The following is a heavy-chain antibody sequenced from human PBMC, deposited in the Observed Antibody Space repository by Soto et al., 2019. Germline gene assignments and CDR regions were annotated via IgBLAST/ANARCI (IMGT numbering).Heavy chain of an antibody. CDR1: GFSFSDHY. V-gene: IGHV3-11*06. J-gene: IGHJ4*02. Sequence: QVQLVESGGGLVKPGGSLRLSCAASGFSFSDHYMSWIRQAPGKGLEWVSYISSSTFYTNYADSVKGRFTISRDNAKNSLYLKMNSLRAEDTAVYYCATDDSSVLEYFDYWGQGILVTVSS. D-gene: IGHD3-22*01. CDR3: ATDDSSVLEYFDY. CDR2: ISSSTFYT.